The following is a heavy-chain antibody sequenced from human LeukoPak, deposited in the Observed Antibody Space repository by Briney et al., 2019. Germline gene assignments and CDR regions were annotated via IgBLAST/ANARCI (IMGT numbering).Heavy chain of an antibody. D-gene: IGHD1-1*01. CDR3: ARNWNPDY. CDR1: GFTFSSYW. V-gene: IGHV3-30*03. CDR2: ISYDGSNK. J-gene: IGHJ4*02. Sequence: GGSLRLSCAASGFTFSSYWMSWVRQAPGKGLEWVAVISYDGSNKYYADSVKGRFTISRDNSKNTLYLQMNSLRAEDTAVYYCARNWNPDYWGQGTLVTVSS.